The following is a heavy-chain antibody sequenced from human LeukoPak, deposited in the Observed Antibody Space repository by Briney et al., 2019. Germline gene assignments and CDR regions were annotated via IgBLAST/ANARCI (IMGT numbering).Heavy chain of an antibody. J-gene: IGHJ4*02. D-gene: IGHD6-13*01. CDR2: IYYSGST. Sequence: PSETLSLTCTVSGDSISAYYWSWILQPPGKGLEWIGYIYYSGSTDYNPSLKRRVTISLDTSKNQFSLKLNSVTAADTAVYYCARTIAAAGSWADYWGQGTLVTVSS. CDR3: ARTIAAAGSWADY. V-gene: IGHV4-59*08. CDR1: GDSISAYY.